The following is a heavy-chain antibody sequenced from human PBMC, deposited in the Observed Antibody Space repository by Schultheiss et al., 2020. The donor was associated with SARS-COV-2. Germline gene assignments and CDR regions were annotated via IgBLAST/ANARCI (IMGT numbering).Heavy chain of an antibody. CDR2: LSYSGIT. D-gene: IGHD6-6*01. CDR1: GGSVSSGSDH. CDR3: ARAGYSSSNWFDP. V-gene: IGHV4-61*01. J-gene: IGHJ5*02. Sequence: SQTLSLTCTVSGGSVSSGSDHWSWIRQPPGKGLEWIGSLSYSGITNYNPSLKSRVTTSVDTSKNQFSLKLSSVTAADTAVYYCARAGYSSSNWFDPWGQGTLVTVSS.